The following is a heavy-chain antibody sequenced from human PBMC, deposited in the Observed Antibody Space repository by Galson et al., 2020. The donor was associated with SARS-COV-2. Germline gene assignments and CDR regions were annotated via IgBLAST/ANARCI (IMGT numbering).Heavy chain of an antibody. Sequence: ASVKVSCKASGYIFTDYYMHWVRPAPGQGLDWMGRINSNSGGTNYAQKFQGWVTMTRDTSISTVYMELSRLRSDDTAVYYCARDKHTEFDDWGQGTLVTVSS. CDR3: ARDKHTEFDD. CDR1: GYIFTDYY. CDR2: INSNSGGT. V-gene: IGHV1-2*04. J-gene: IGHJ4*02.